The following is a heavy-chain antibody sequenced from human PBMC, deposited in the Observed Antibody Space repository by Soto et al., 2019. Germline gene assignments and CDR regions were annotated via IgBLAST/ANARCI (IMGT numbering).Heavy chain of an antibody. CDR2: ISSSGYST. CDR1: GFTFSSYA. D-gene: IGHD2-21*02. CDR3: AKGSVVVAAKFDS. V-gene: IGHV3-23*01. J-gene: IGHJ4*02. Sequence: GGSLRLSCAASGFTFSSYAMRWVRQAPGKGLEWVSAISSSGYSTYYADSVKGRFTISRDNSKNTVYLQMNNSRAEDTAVYYCAKGSVVVAAKFDSWGQGTLVTVSS.